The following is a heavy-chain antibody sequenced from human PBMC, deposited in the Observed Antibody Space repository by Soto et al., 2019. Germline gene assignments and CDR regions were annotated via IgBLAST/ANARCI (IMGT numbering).Heavy chain of an antibody. J-gene: IGHJ6*02. CDR1: GYSFTSYW. Sequence: GESLKISCKGSGYSFTSYWISWVRQMPGKGLEWMGRIDPSDSYTNYSPSFQGHVTISADKSISTAYLQWSSLKASDTAMYYCARRDGYCSSTSCPSYYYYGMDVRGQGTTVTVSS. CDR2: IDPSDSYT. V-gene: IGHV5-10-1*01. D-gene: IGHD2-2*03. CDR3: ARRDGYCSSTSCPSYYYYGMDV.